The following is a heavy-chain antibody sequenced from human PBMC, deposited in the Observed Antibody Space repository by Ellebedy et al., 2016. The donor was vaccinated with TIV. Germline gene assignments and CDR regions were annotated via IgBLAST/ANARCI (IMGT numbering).Heavy chain of an antibody. V-gene: IGHV5-51*01. J-gene: IGHJ5*02. Sequence: GESLKISCQGSAYSFINYWIVWVRQMPGRGLEWMGIIVLSDSDTRYIPSFQGQVTISTDRSVTTAYLHFNSLKPSDTAGYYCSKLGNRATPDESWGQGTLVTVSS. D-gene: IGHD1-14*01. CDR1: AYSFINYW. CDR3: SKLGNRATPDES. CDR2: IVLSDSDT.